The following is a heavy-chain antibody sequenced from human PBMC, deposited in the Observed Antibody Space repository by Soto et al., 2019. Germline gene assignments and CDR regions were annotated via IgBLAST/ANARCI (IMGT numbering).Heavy chain of an antibody. J-gene: IGHJ6*02. CDR2: IYPGDSNT. V-gene: IGHV5-51*01. CDR1: GYSFITYW. CDR3: ARGNGMDV. Sequence: GASLKISCKGSGYSFITYWIVWVRQMPGKGLEWMGIIYPGDSNTRYSPSFQGQVTISADKSISTAYLQWSSLKASDTAMYYCARGNGMDVWGQGTTVTVSS.